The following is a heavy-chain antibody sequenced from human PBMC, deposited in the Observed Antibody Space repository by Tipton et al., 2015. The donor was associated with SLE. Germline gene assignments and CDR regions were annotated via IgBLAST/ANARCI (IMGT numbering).Heavy chain of an antibody. Sequence: SLRLSCAASGFTVSSNYMSWVRQAPGKGLEWVSVIYSGGSTYYADSVKGRFTISRDNAKNSLYLQMNSLRAEDTAVYYCARAHHAFDIWGQGTMVTVSS. CDR2: IYSGGST. CDR3: ARAHHAFDI. CDR1: GFTVSSNY. J-gene: IGHJ3*02. V-gene: IGHV3-53*01.